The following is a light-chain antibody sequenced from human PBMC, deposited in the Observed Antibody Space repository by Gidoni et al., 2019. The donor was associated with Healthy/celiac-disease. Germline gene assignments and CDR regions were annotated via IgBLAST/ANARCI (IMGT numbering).Light chain of an antibody. CDR1: QSVSSY. V-gene: IGKV3-11*01. Sequence: MVLTPSPATLSLSPGERATLSCRASQSVSSYLAWYQQKPGQAPRLLIYDASNRATGIPARFSGSGSGTDFTLTISSLEPEDFAVYYCQQRSNWLTFGQGTRLEIK. J-gene: IGKJ5*01. CDR3: QQRSNWLT. CDR2: DAS.